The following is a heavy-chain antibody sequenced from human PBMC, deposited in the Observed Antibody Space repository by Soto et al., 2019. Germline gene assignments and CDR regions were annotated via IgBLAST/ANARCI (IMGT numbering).Heavy chain of an antibody. CDR2: IYHSGST. Sequence: QPQLQESGSGLVKPSQTLSLTCAVSGGSISSGGYSWSWIRQPPGKGLEWIGYIYHSGSTYYNPSLKSRVTISVDRSKNQFSLKLSSVTAADTAVYYCARGRTAADLDYWGQGTLVTVSS. D-gene: IGHD6-13*01. CDR3: ARGRTAADLDY. V-gene: IGHV4-30-2*01. CDR1: GGSISSGGYS. J-gene: IGHJ4*02.